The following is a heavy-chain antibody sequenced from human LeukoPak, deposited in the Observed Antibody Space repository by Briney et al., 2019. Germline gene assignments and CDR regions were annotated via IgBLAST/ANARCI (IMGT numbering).Heavy chain of an antibody. CDR2: ISYDGSNK. J-gene: IGHJ4*02. Sequence: PGGSLRLSCAASGFTFSSYAMHWVRQAPGKGLEWVAVISYDGSNKYYADSVKGRFTISRDNSKNTLYLQMNSLRAEDTAVYYCARNEAAAGTRYFDYWGQGTLVTVSS. V-gene: IGHV3-30*04. CDR3: ARNEAAAGTRYFDY. CDR1: GFTFSSYA. D-gene: IGHD6-13*01.